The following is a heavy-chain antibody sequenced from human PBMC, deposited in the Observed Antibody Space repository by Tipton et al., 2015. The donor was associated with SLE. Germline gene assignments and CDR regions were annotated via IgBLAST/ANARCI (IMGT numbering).Heavy chain of an antibody. Sequence: SLSLSCVASGFTFSSSAMTWARQPLGKGREWVSAVSASGGSTYYADSVKGRFTISRDNSKNTLYLQMNSLRVEDTAVYYCAKGGTGKFDYWGQGTLVTVSS. CDR3: AKGGTGKFDY. CDR2: VSASGGST. J-gene: IGHJ4*02. D-gene: IGHD7-27*01. V-gene: IGHV3-23*01. CDR1: GFTFSSSA.